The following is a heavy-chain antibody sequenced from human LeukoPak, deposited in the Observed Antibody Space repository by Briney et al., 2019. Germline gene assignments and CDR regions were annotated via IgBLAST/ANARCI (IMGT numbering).Heavy chain of an antibody. Sequence: PSETLSLTCTVSGGSISSYYWSWIRQPPGKGLEWIGYIYYSGSTNYNPSLKSRVTISVDTSKNQFSLKLSSVTAADTAVHYCARDRPYYYDSSGSKSHAFDIWGQGTMVTVSS. CDR3: ARDRPYYYDSSGSKSHAFDI. V-gene: IGHV4-59*01. CDR1: GGSISSYY. D-gene: IGHD3-22*01. J-gene: IGHJ3*02. CDR2: IYYSGST.